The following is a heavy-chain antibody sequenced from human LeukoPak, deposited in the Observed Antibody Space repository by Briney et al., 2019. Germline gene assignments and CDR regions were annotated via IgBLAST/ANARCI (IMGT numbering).Heavy chain of an antibody. CDR1: GFTFSDYY. J-gene: IGHJ4*02. CDR2: ISSSSSYT. Sequence: GGPLRLSYAASGFTFSDYYMSWIRQAPGQGLEWVSYISSSSSYTNYADSVKGRFTISRDNAKNSLYLQMNSLRAEDTAVYYCASIPTYYYDSSGSAEDYWGPGTLVTVSS. CDR3: ASIPTYYYDSSGSAEDY. D-gene: IGHD3-22*01. V-gene: IGHV3-11*03.